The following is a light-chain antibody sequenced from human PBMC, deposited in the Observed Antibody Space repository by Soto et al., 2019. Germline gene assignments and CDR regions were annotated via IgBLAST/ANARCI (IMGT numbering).Light chain of an antibody. V-gene: IGLV1-40*01. J-gene: IGLJ2*01. CDR3: QSYDSRLNVV. CDR2: GNN. Sequence: QPVLTQPPSVSGAPGQRVTISCTGTGSNIGAGYDVHWYQQLPGATPKLLISGNNNRPSGVPDRFSGSKSGTSASLAITGLQAEDEADYYCQSYDSRLNVVFGGGTKLTVL. CDR1: GSNIGAGYD.